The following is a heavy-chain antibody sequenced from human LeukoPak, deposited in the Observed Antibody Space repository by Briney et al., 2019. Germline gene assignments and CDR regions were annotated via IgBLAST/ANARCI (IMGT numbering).Heavy chain of an antibody. Sequence: ASVKVSCKTSGGTFSSYAISWVRQAPGQGLEWMGGIIPIFGTANYAQKFQGRVTITADESTSTAYMELSSLRSEDTAVYYCARDGCSSTSCYRGWFDPWGQGTLVTVSS. V-gene: IGHV1-69*13. J-gene: IGHJ5*02. CDR2: IIPIFGTA. D-gene: IGHD2-2*02. CDR3: ARDGCSSTSCYRGWFDP. CDR1: GGTFSSYA.